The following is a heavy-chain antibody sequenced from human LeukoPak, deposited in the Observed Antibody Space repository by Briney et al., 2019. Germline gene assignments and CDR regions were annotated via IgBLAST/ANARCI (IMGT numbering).Heavy chain of an antibody. CDR2: INHSGST. J-gene: IGHJ4*02. CDR3: ARDTYYYDSSGYYLFDY. Sequence: SETLSLTCAVYGGSFSGYYWSWIRQPPGKGLEWIGEINHSGSTNYNPSLKSRVTMSVDTSKNQFSLKLSSVTAADTVVYYCARDTYYYDSSGYYLFDYWGQGTLVTVSS. CDR1: GGSFSGYY. D-gene: IGHD3-22*01. V-gene: IGHV4-34*01.